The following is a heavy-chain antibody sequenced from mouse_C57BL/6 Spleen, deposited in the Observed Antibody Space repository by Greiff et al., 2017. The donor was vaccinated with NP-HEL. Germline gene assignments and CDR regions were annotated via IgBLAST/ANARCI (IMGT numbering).Heavy chain of an antibody. J-gene: IGHJ4*01. CDR1: GYSITSGYY. CDR2: ISYDGSN. Sequence: EVQLVESGPGLVKPSQSLSLTCSVTGYSITSGYYWNWIRQFPGNKLEWMGYISYDGSNNYNPSLKNRISITRDTSKNQFFLKLNSVTTEDTATYYCARDYYYGSSYPYYYAMDYWGQGTSVTVSS. D-gene: IGHD1-1*01. V-gene: IGHV3-6*01. CDR3: ARDYYYGSSYPYYYAMDY.